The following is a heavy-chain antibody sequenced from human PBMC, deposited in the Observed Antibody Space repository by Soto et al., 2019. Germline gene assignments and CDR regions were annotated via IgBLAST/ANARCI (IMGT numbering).Heavy chain of an antibody. CDR1: GFPFSFYS. V-gene: IGHV3-48*02. D-gene: IGHD3-10*01. CDR3: ARGPNLWFGELLNYYYYYGMDV. CDR2: ITPTSRAI. J-gene: IGHJ6*02. Sequence: PGGSLRLSCEASGFPFSFYSMNWVRQAPGKGLEWIAYITPTSRAINYADSVRGRFTISRDGARVFLHMNSLGDEDTAVYYCARGPNLWFGELLNYYYYYGMDVWGQGTTVTVSS.